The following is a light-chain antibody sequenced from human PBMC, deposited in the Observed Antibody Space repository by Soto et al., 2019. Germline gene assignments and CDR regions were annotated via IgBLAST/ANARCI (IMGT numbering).Light chain of an antibody. CDR3: QQSYSTPPT. V-gene: IGKV1-39*01. CDR2: GVF. Sequence: DIQMTKSPSSLSASVGDRVTITCRTSQSISTYLNCYQQKPGKAPKLLIYGVFSLESGVPSRFSGGGSGTDFSLTISSLQPEDFAVYYCQQSYSTPPTFGQGTKVEIK. J-gene: IGKJ2*01. CDR1: QSISTY.